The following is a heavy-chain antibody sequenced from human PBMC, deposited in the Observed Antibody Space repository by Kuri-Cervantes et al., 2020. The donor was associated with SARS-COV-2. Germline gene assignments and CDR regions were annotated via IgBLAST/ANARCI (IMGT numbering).Heavy chain of an antibody. CDR2: IRYDGSNK. CDR1: GFTFSHYG. J-gene: IGHJ6*03. Sequence: GGSLRLSCEASGFTFSHYGMDWVRQAPGKGLEWVAFIRYDGSNKYYADSVKGRFTISRDNSKNTLYLQMNSLRAEDTAVYYCAKLYGGEVEGTIFGLGNYYYYYMDVWGKGTTVTVSS. V-gene: IGHV3-30*02. CDR3: AKLYGGEVEGTIFGLGNYYYYYMDV. D-gene: IGHD3-3*01.